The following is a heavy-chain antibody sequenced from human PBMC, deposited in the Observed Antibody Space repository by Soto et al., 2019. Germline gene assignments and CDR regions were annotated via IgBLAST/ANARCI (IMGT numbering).Heavy chain of an antibody. V-gene: IGHV3-30-3*01. Sequence: PGGSLRLSCAASGFTFSSYAMHWVRQAPGKGLEWVAVISYDGSNKYYADSVKGRFTISRDNSKNTLYLQMNSLRAEDTAVYYCARDTAIRGSSSGKELYYYSGMDVWGQGTTVTVSS. CDR2: ISYDGSNK. D-gene: IGHD6-6*01. J-gene: IGHJ6*02. CDR1: GFTFSSYA. CDR3: ARDTAIRGSSSGKELYYYSGMDV.